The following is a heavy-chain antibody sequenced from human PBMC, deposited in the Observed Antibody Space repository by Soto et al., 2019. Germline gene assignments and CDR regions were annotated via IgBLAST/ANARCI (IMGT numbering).Heavy chain of an antibody. D-gene: IGHD2-2*01. J-gene: IGHJ4*02. CDR1: RFTFDDYA. V-gene: IGHV3-9*01. CDR2: ISWNSGSI. Sequence: PGGSLRLSCAASRFTFDDYAMHWVRQAPGKGLEWVSGISWNSGSIGYADSVKGRFTISRDNAKNSLYLQMNSLRAEDTALYYCAKAMGTKSSLGLDYWGQGTLVTVSS. CDR3: AKAMGTKSSLGLDY.